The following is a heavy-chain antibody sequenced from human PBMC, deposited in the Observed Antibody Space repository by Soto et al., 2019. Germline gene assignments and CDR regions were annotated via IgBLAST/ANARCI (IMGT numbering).Heavy chain of an antibody. CDR3: ARDHLILPAHDFFYGSDV. J-gene: IGHJ6*02. V-gene: IGHV3-7*03. D-gene: IGHD2-21*02. CDR2: IPQDGVDG. Sequence: LSLTCTVSGGSISSYYWSWVRQSPGKGLEWVAKIPQDGVDGHYADSVKGRFIISRDNGKNSLHLQLNNLRAEDTAVYYCARDHLILPAHDFFYGSDVWGRGATVTVSS. CDR1: GGSISSYY.